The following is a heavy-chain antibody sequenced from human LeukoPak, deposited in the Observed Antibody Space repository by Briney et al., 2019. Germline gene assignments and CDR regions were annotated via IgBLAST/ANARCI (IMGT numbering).Heavy chain of an antibody. D-gene: IGHD3-3*01. V-gene: IGHV3-30*18. J-gene: IGHJ6*03. Sequence: GGSLRLSCAASGFTFSSYGMHWVRQAPGKGLEWVAVISYDGNEKYQVDSVKGRFTISRDNSKNTLYLQMNSLRAEDTAVYYCAKGSKEVLFTRDHCMDVWGKGTTVTISS. CDR3: AKGSKEVLFTRDHCMDV. CDR2: ISYDGNEK. CDR1: GFTFSSYG.